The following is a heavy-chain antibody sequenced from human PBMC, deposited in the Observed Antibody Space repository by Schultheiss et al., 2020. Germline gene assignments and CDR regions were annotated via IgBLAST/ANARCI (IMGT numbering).Heavy chain of an antibody. CDR2: IWYDGSNK. V-gene: IGHV3-33*08. D-gene: IGHD3-16*01. CDR1: GFTFSSYG. Sequence: GGSLRPSCAASGFTFSSYGMHWVRQAPGKGLEWVAVIWYDGSNKYYADSVKGRFTISRDNYKNTLYLQMNSLRAEDTAVYYCARDRSVTFGGANYGMDVWGQGTTVTVSS. CDR3: ARDRSVTFGGANYGMDV. J-gene: IGHJ6*02.